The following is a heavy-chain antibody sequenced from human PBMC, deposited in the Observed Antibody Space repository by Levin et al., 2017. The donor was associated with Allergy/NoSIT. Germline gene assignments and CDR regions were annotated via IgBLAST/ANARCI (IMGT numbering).Heavy chain of an antibody. CDR3: ARCRAAAGTRCFDP. CDR1: GGSISSGDYY. CDR2: IYYSGST. Sequence: SETLSLTCTVSGGSISSGDYYWSWIRQPPGKGLEWIGYIYYSGSTYYNPSLKSRVTISVDTSKKQFPLKLSSVTDAHTAVYSGARCRAAAGTRCFDPWGQGTLVTVSS. V-gene: IGHV4-30-4*01. D-gene: IGHD6-13*01. J-gene: IGHJ5*02.